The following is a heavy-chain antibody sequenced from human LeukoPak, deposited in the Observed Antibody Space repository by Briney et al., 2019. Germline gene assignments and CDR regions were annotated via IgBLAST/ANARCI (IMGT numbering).Heavy chain of an antibody. J-gene: IGHJ4*02. Sequence: GASVKVSCKASGYTFTSYYMHWVRQAPGQGLEWMGIINPSGGRTSYAQKFQGRVSMTRDMSPSTVYMELSSLRSEDTAVYYCARGPGEGGSSGYYYGKPEDPAEYYFDYWGQGTLVTVSS. CDR3: ARGPGEGGSSGYYYGKPEDPAEYYFDY. CDR2: INPSGGRT. V-gene: IGHV1-46*01. D-gene: IGHD3-22*01. CDR1: GYTFTSYY.